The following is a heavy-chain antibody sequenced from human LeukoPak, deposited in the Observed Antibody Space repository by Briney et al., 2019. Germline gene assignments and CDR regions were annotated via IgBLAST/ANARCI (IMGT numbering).Heavy chain of an antibody. CDR3: ASPYSGSYYGFDY. CDR2: INSDGYST. J-gene: IGHJ4*02. Sequence: GGSLRLSCAASGFTFSSYWMHWVRQAPGKGLGWVSRINSDGYSTSYADSVKGRFTISRDNAKNTLYLQMNSLRAEDTAVYYCASPYSGSYYGFDYWGQGTLVTVSS. CDR1: GFTFSSYW. V-gene: IGHV3-74*01. D-gene: IGHD1-26*01.